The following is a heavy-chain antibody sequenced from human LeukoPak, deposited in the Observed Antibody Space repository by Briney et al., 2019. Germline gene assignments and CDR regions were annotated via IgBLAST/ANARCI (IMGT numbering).Heavy chain of an antibody. CDR2: IKQDGSEK. CDR1: GFTFSDYY. D-gene: IGHD2-15*01. V-gene: IGHV3-7*01. J-gene: IGHJ4*02. Sequence: GGSLRLSCAASGFTFSDYYMSWVRQAPGKGLEWVANIKQDGSEKYYVDSVKGRFTISRDNAKNSLYLQMNSLRVEDTAVYYCAGRSGPDDYWGQGTLVTVSS. CDR3: AGRSGPDDY.